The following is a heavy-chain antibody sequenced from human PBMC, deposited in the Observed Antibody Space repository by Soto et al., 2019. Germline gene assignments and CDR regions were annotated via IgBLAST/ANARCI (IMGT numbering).Heavy chain of an antibody. Sequence: SVNVSCKASGGTFSSYAISWVRQAPGQGLEWMGGIIPIFGTANYAQKFQGRVTITADESTSTAYMELSSLRSEDTAVYYCARAPDIVAMVFVYWGQGTLVTVSS. CDR2: IIPIFGTA. CDR3: ARAPDIVAMVFVY. CDR1: GGTFSSYA. D-gene: IGHD5-12*01. J-gene: IGHJ4*02. V-gene: IGHV1-69*13.